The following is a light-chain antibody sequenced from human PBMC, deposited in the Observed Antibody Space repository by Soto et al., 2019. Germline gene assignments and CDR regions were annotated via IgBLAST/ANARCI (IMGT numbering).Light chain of an antibody. V-gene: IGKV3-15*01. J-gene: IGKJ5*01. CDR1: QSVRIN. Sequence: ELVMTQKQGNMAVSAEGGATRGCGTSQSVRINLAWYQQKPGQAPRLLIYDASTRATGIPARFSGCLSGTEVSLTGPRLQSKGFAVFYFHQCGNWPAGTFGQGTRLEI. CDR3: HQCGNWPAGT. CDR2: DAS.